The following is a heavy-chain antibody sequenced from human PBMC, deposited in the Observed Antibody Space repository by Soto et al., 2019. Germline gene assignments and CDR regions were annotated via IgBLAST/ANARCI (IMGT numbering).Heavy chain of an antibody. CDR1: GDAFNNYS. Sequence: SVKVSCKGSGDAFNNYSISWVLQAPGQGLEWVGGIIPNVDAANSAQKFQGRVTITADESTSTAYMELSRLRSEDTAVYYCAKGSYDASSSFDTPGMYYRYFGLDVWGQGTPVTVSS. J-gene: IGHJ6*02. CDR2: IIPNVDAA. CDR3: AKGSYDASSSFDTPGMYYRYFGLDV. D-gene: IGHD3-16*02. V-gene: IGHV1-69*13.